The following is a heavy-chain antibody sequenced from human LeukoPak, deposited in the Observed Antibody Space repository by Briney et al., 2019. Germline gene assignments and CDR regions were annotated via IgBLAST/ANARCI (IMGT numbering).Heavy chain of an antibody. J-gene: IGHJ5*02. Sequence: PSETLSLTCTVSGGSISSSSYYWGWIRQPPGKGLEWIGSIYYSGSTYYNPSLKSRVTISVDTSKNQFSLKLSSVTAADTAVYYCARVPQQWLDSGGWFDPWGQGTLVTVSS. D-gene: IGHD6-19*01. CDR1: GGSISSSSYY. CDR3: ARVPQQWLDSGGWFDP. CDR2: IYYSGST. V-gene: IGHV4-39*01.